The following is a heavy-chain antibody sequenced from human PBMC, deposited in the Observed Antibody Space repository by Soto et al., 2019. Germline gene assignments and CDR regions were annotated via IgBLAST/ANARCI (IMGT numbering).Heavy chain of an antibody. J-gene: IGHJ5*02. V-gene: IGHV4-31*03. CDR3: ARVRRYYDSSGYYRTNWFDP. CDR2: IYYSGST. Sequence: SETLSLTCTVSGGSISSGGYYWSWIRQHPGKGLEWIGYIYYSGSTYYNPSLKSRVTISVDTSKNQFSLKLSSVTAADTAVYYCARVRRYYDSSGYYRTNWFDPWGQGTLVTVSS. CDR1: GGSISSGGYY. D-gene: IGHD3-22*01.